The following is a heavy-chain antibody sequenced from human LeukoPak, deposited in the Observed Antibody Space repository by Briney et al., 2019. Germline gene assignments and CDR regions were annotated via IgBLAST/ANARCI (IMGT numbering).Heavy chain of an antibody. CDR1: GGSFSGYY. J-gene: IGHJ5*02. Sequence: PSETLSLTCAVYGGSFSGYYWSWIRQPPGKGLEWIGEINHSGSTNYNPSLKSRVTISVDTSKNQFSLKPSSVTAADTAVYYCARGIKRWLQLIGSWFDPWGQGTLVTVSS. D-gene: IGHD5-24*01. V-gene: IGHV4-34*01. CDR3: ARGIKRWLQLIGSWFDP. CDR2: INHSGST.